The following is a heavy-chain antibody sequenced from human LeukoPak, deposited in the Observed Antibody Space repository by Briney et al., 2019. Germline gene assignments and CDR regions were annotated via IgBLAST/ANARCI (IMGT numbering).Heavy chain of an antibody. Sequence: GGSLRLSCSVSGLTFYTYAMSWVRQAPGKGLEWVSAISGRDGRTYYTDSVKGRFTISRDNSKNTLYLQMNSLRAEDTAAYYCCTSPSFGSSWYQFNYWGQGALVTASS. D-gene: IGHD6-13*01. CDR3: CTSPSFGSSWYQFNY. CDR2: ISGRDGRT. V-gene: IGHV3-23*01. CDR1: GLTFYTYA. J-gene: IGHJ4*02.